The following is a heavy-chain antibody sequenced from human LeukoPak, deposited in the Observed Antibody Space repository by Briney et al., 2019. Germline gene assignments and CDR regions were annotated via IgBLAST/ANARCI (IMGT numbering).Heavy chain of an antibody. CDR2: ISASGDNT. Sequence: GGSLRLSCAASGLTFAGYDMSWVRQAPGKGLEWVSTISASGDNTYFAGSVKGRFTISRDNSKNTLYLQMDSLRAEDTAVYYCAKRFCSATRCFHFDYWGQGTLVTVSS. D-gene: IGHD2-2*01. CDR1: GLTFAGYD. J-gene: IGHJ4*02. V-gene: IGHV3-23*01. CDR3: AKRFCSATRCFHFDY.